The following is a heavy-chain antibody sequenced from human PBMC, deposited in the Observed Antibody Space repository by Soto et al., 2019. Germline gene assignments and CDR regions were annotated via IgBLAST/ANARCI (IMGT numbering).Heavy chain of an antibody. CDR3: AKDTYYYSNSDYYVFDS. V-gene: IGHV3-30*18. Sequence: GGSLRLSYAASGFTFSAYGIHWVRQAPGKGLEWVAVISHDGSNTNYADSVKGRFTFSRDNSKDTVYLQMNSLRAEDTAVYYCAKDTYYYSNSDYYVFDSWGQGTLVTVSS. D-gene: IGHD3-22*01. CDR2: ISHDGSNT. J-gene: IGHJ4*02. CDR1: GFTFSAYG.